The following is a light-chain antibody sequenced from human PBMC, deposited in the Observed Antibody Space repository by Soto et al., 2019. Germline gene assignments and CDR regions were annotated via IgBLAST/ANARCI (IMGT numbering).Light chain of an antibody. V-gene: IGKV1-9*01. J-gene: IGKJ3*01. CDR1: QGISSY. CDR3: QQLGP. CDR2: AAS. Sequence: IQLTKSPSSLSASVGDRVTITCRASQGISSYFDWYQQKPWKAPKLLIYAASTLQSGVPSSFSGSGTGTDFSRTISCLQPQDFAKYNCQQLGPFARGTKVDIK.